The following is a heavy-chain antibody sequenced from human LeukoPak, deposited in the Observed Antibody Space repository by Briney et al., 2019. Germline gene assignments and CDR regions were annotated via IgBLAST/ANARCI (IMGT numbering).Heavy chain of an antibody. CDR2: IYTSGST. J-gene: IGHJ4*02. D-gene: IGHD3-3*01. CDR3: ARQLRFLEWLPYYFDY. Sequence: SETLSLTCTVSGGSISSYYWSWIRQPAGKGLEWIGRIYTSGSTNYNPSLKSRVTMSVDTSKNQFSLKLSSVTAADTAVYYCARQLRFLEWLPYYFDYWGQGTLVTVSS. V-gene: IGHV4-4*07. CDR1: GGSISSYY.